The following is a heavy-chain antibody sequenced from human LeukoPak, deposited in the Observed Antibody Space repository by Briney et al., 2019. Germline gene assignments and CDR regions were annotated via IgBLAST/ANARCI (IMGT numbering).Heavy chain of an antibody. V-gene: IGHV4-30-4*08. CDR3: ARDLVNGDYSDY. CDR2: IYYSGST. J-gene: IGHJ4*02. D-gene: IGHD4-17*01. CDR1: GGSISSGDYY. Sequence: SQTLSLTRTVSGGSISSGDYYWSWIRQPPGKGLEWIGYIYYSGSTYYNPSLKSRVTISVDTSKNQFSLKLSSVTAADTAVYHCARDLVNGDYSDYWGQGTLVTVSS.